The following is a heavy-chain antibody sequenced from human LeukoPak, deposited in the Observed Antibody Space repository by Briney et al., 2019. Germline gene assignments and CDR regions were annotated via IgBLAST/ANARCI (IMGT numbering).Heavy chain of an antibody. J-gene: IGHJ4*02. V-gene: IGHV3-30*02. CDR2: IRYDGSNK. CDR1: GFTYSSYG. Sequence: GGSLRLXCAASGFTYSSYGMHWVRQAPGKGLEWVAFIRYDGSNKYYADSVKGRFTISRDNSKNTLYLQMNSLRAEDTAVYYCARPYSNYVDYWGQGTLVTVSS. D-gene: IGHD4-11*01. CDR3: ARPYSNYVDY.